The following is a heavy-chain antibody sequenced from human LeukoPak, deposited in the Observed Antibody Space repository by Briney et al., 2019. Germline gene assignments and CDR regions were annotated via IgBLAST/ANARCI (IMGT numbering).Heavy chain of an antibody. D-gene: IGHD6-19*01. CDR2: ISGSGGST. Sequence: PGGSLRLSCAASGFTFSSYAMSWVRQAPGKGLEWVSAISGSGGSTYYADSVKGRFTISRDNSKNTLYLQMNSLRAEDTAIYYCAKGSSGWYYYFDYWGQGTLVTVSS. J-gene: IGHJ4*02. V-gene: IGHV3-23*01. CDR1: GFTFSSYA. CDR3: AKGSSGWYYYFDY.